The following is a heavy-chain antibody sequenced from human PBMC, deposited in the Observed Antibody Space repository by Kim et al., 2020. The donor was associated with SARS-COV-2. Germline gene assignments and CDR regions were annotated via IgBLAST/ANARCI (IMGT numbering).Heavy chain of an antibody. CDR1: GYSFTSYW. CDR3: ARSVATTPLCYYYYGMDV. CDR2: IYPSDSYT. V-gene: IGHV5-10-1*01. J-gene: IGHJ6*02. Sequence: GESLQISCKGSGYSFTSYWISWVRQMPGKGLEWMGRIYPSDSYTNYSPSFQGHVTISADKSISTAYLQWSSLKASDTAMYYCARSVATTPLCYYYYGMDVWGQGTTVTVSS. D-gene: IGHD5-12*01.